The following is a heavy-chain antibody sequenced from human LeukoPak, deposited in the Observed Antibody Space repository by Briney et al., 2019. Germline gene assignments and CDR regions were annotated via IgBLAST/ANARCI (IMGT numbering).Heavy chain of an antibody. Sequence: SVTVSCKASGGTFSIYAISWVRQAPGQGLEWMGGIIPIFGTANYAQKFQGRVTITTDESTSTAYMELSSLRSEDTAVYYCARDVTSIVVVTANYGDQIGDAFDIWGQGTMVTVSS. V-gene: IGHV1-69*05. CDR1: GGTFSIYA. D-gene: IGHD2-21*02. J-gene: IGHJ3*02. CDR2: IIPIFGTA. CDR3: ARDVTSIVVVTANYGDQIGDAFDI.